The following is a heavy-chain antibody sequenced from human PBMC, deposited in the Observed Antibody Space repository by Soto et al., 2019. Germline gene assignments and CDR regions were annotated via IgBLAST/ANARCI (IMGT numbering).Heavy chain of an antibody. CDR3: ARDMVRGVIIGGRDY. CDR2: IYSGGST. D-gene: IGHD3-10*01. Sequence: GGSLRLSCAASGFTVSSNYMSWVRQAPGKGLEWVSVIYSGGSTYYADSVKGRFTISRDNSKNTLYLQMNSLRAEDTAVYYCARDMVRGVIIGGRDYWGQGTLVTVSS. V-gene: IGHV3-66*01. CDR1: GFTVSSNY. J-gene: IGHJ4*02.